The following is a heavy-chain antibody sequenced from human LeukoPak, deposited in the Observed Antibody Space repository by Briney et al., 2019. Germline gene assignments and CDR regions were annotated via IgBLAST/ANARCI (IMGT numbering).Heavy chain of an antibody. D-gene: IGHD5-24*01. V-gene: IGHV3-7*01. J-gene: IGHJ6*03. CDR3: ARVQDGYNQRYYYYYMDV. CDR1: GFTISGNW. CDR2: IKQDGSEK. Sequence: GGSLRLSCAASGFTISGNWMSWVRQAPGKGLEWVANIKQDGSEKHYVDSVKGRFTISRDNAKKSLYLQMNSLRAEDTAVYYCARVQDGYNQRYYYYYMDVWGKGTTVTVSS.